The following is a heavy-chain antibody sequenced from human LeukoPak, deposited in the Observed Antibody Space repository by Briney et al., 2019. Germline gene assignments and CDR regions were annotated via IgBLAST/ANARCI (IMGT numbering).Heavy chain of an antibody. V-gene: IGHV3-74*01. CDR3: ARTGYCSSTSCYGNNWFDP. CDR1: GFTFSSYW. D-gene: IGHD2-2*01. Sequence: GGSLRLSCAASGFTFSSYWMHWVRQAPGKGLVWVSRINSDGSSTSYADSVKGRFTISRDNAKNTLYLQMNSLRAEDTAVYYCARTGYCSSTSCYGNNWFDPWGQGTLVTVSS. J-gene: IGHJ5*02. CDR2: INSDGSST.